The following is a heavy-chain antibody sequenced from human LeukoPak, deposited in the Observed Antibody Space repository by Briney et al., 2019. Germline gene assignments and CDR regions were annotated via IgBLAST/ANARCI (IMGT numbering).Heavy chain of an antibody. J-gene: IGHJ2*01. D-gene: IGHD2-8*01. CDR2: IYYSGST. Sequence: SETLSLTCTVSGGSISSYYWSWIRQPPRKGLEWIGYIYYSGSTNYNPSLKSRVTISVDTSKNQFSLKLSSVTAADTAVYYCARDQVFSARYFDLWGRGTLVTVSS. V-gene: IGHV4-59*01. CDR3: ARDQVFSARYFDL. CDR1: GGSISSYY.